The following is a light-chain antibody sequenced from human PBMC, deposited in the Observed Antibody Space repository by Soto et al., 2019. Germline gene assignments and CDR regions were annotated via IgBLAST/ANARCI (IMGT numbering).Light chain of an antibody. CDR2: SNN. Sequence: QSVLTQPPSASGTPGQRVTISCSGSSSNIGSNYVYWYQQLPGTAPKLLIYSNNQRPSGVPDRFSGSKSGTSASLAISGLRSEDEADYYCAAWDDSLSVLVFGGGTQLTVL. CDR1: SSNIGSNY. J-gene: IGLJ2*01. CDR3: AAWDDSLSVLV. V-gene: IGLV1-47*02.